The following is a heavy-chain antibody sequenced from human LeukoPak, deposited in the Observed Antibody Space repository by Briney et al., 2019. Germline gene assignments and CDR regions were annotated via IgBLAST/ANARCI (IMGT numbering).Heavy chain of an antibody. CDR3: ARDSAAGFFDY. Sequence: GGSLRLSCAASEFTVGSNYISWVRQAPGKGLEWVSVIYSGGSTYYADSVKGRFTISRDNSKNTLYLQMNSLRAEDTAVYYCARDSAAGFFDYWGQGTLVTVSS. J-gene: IGHJ4*02. V-gene: IGHV3-53*01. CDR1: EFTVGSNY. D-gene: IGHD6-13*01. CDR2: IYSGGST.